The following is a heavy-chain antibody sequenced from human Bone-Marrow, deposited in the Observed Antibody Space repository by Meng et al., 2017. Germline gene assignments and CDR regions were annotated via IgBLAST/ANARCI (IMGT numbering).Heavy chain of an antibody. CDR1: GGSCSDYY. V-gene: IGHV4-34*01. Sequence: VRLEQWGAGLLTPSAPLLLTCVVSGGSCSDYYWSWIRQPPGKGLEWIGEINHSGSTNYNPSLESRATISVDTSQNNLSLKLSSVTAADSAVYYCARGPTTMAHDFDYWGQGALVTVSS. J-gene: IGHJ4*02. D-gene: IGHD4-11*01. CDR2: INHSGST. CDR3: ARGPTTMAHDFDY.